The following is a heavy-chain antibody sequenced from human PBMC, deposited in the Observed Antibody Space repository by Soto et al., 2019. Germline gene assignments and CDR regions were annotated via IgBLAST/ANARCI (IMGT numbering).Heavy chain of an antibody. CDR2: INSDGSST. Sequence: GGSLRLSCAASGFTFSSYWMHWVRQAPGKGLVWVSRINSDGSSTSYADSVKGRFTISRDNAKNTLYLQMNRLRAEDAAVYYCARPGYCSGGSCYYYFDYWGQGTLVTVSS. J-gene: IGHJ4*02. D-gene: IGHD2-15*01. CDR1: GFTFSSYW. V-gene: IGHV3-74*01. CDR3: ARPGYCSGGSCYYYFDY.